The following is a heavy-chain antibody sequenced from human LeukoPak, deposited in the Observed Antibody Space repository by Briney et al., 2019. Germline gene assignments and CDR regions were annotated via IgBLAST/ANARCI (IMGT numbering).Heavy chain of an antibody. D-gene: IGHD2-21*01. V-gene: IGHV3-23*01. CDR2: ISGSGGSA. CDR1: GFTFSSYA. CDR3: AKFLPTHIVVANYYFDY. J-gene: IGHJ4*02. Sequence: GGSLRLSCAASGFTFSSYAMSWVRQAPGKGLEWVSAISGSGGSAYYADSVKGRFTVSRDNSKNTLYLQMNSLRAEDTAVYYCAKFLPTHIVVANYYFDYWGQGTLVTVSS.